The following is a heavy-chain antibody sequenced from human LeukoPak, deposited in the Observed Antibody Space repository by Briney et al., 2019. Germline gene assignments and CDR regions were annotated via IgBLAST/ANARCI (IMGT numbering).Heavy chain of an antibody. V-gene: IGHV3-7*01. CDR2: IKQDGSEK. Sequence: GGSLRLSCAASGFTFSSYWMTWVRQAPGKGLEWVANIKQDGSEKYYVDSVKGRFTISRDNAKNSLYLQMNSLRAEDTAVYYCARGRGLTIFGVISWFDPWGQGTLVTVSS. J-gene: IGHJ5*02. D-gene: IGHD3-3*01. CDR3: ARGRGLTIFGVISWFDP. CDR1: GFTFSSYW.